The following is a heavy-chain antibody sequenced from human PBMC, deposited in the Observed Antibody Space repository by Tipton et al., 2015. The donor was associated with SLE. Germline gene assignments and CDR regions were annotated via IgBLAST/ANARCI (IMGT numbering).Heavy chain of an antibody. CDR2: IYTSGST. Sequence: TLSLTCTVSGDSISSASSYWSWIRQPAGKGLEWIGRIYTSGSTNYNPSLKSRVTISVDTSRNQFSLKVNSVTAADTAVYYCGRLRFGVISGYYFDYWGQGTLVTVSS. V-gene: IGHV4-61*02. CDR3: GRLRFGVISGYYFDY. D-gene: IGHD3-3*01. J-gene: IGHJ4*02. CDR1: GDSISSASSY.